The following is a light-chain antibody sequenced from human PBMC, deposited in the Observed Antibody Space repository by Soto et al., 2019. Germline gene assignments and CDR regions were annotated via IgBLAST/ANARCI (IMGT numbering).Light chain of an antibody. J-gene: IGKJ1*01. CDR3: HQYGSSPWT. V-gene: IGKV3-11*01. CDR1: QSVTDF. Sequence: EIVLTQSPVTLSLSPGERATLSCRASQSVTDFLAWYQQKPGQAPRLLIYDASNRATGIPARFSGSGSGTDFTLTISSLEPEDFAVYFCHQYGSSPWTFGQGTKVEV. CDR2: DAS.